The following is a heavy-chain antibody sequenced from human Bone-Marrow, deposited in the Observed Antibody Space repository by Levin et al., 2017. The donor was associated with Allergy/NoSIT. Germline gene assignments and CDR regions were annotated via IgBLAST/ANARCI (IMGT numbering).Heavy chain of an antibody. V-gene: IGHV4-39*01. CDR2: MYYSGIT. CDR1: GGSVSSRSCY. Sequence: SETLSLTCTVSGGSVSSRSCYWGWIRQSPGKGLEWIGSMYYSGITYDNPSLKSRVTLSMDMSKNQLSLQMTSVTVADTALYYWARQCVGDCWSAILWFDTWGQGTLVIVSS. D-gene: IGHD3-3*01. J-gene: IGHJ5*02. CDR3: ARQCVGDCWSAILWFDT.